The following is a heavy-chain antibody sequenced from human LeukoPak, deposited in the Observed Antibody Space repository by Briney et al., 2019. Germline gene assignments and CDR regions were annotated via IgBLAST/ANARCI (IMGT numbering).Heavy chain of an antibody. CDR1: GFTFSSYW. J-gene: IGHJ5*02. V-gene: IGHV3-7*01. CDR3: AREGGASSSGTYNWFDP. D-gene: IGHD6-6*01. CDR2: IKQDGSEK. Sequence: GGSLRLSCAASGFTFSSYWMSWVRQAPGKGLEWVANIKQDGSEKYYVDSVKGRFTISRDNAKNSLYLQMNSLRAEDTAVYYCAREGGASSSGTYNWFDPWGQGTLVTVSS.